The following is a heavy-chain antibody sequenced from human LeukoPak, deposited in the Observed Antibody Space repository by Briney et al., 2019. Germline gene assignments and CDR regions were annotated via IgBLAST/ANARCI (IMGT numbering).Heavy chain of an antibody. J-gene: IGHJ4*02. D-gene: IGHD1-26*01. CDR3: AKSHLPNSYSGTYYCDY. Sequence: PGGSLRLSCAASGFTFSSYGMHWVRQAPAKGLEGVAFIRYDESKTFYGDSVKGRFTVSRDNSKNTLYLQMNSLRAGDTAVYYCAKSHLPNSYSGTYYCDYWGQGTQVTVSS. V-gene: IGHV3-30*02. CDR1: GFTFSSYG. CDR2: IRYDESKT.